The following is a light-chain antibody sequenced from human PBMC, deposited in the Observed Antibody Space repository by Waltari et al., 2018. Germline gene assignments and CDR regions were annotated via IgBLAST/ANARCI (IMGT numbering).Light chain of an antibody. CDR3: AAWDDSLRGVV. CDR2: RNN. Sequence: QSVLTQPPSASGTPGQRVTISCSGRSSNIGRNYVYWYQQLPGTAPKLLIDRNNQRPSGVPDRFSGSKSGTSASLAISGLRSEDEADYYCAAWDDSLRGVVFGGGTKLTVL. V-gene: IGLV1-47*01. CDR1: SSNIGRNY. J-gene: IGLJ2*01.